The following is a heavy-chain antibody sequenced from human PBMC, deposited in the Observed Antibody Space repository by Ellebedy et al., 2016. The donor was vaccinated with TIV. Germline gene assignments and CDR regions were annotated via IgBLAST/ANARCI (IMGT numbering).Heavy chain of an antibody. CDR1: GFTFSSYA. J-gene: IGHJ4*02. D-gene: IGHD2-2*01. CDR3: ARDVSSSPFFDY. CDR2: ISDSGSNT. V-gene: IGHV3-23*01. Sequence: PGGSLRLSCAASGFTFSSYAMSWVRQAPGKGLEWVSTISDSGSNTHYADSVKGRFTISRDNSKNTLYLQMNSLRAEGTAVYYCARDVSSSPFFDYWGQGTLVTVSS.